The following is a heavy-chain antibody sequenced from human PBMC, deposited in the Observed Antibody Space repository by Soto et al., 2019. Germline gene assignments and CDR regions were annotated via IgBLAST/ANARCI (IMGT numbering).Heavy chain of an antibody. CDR1: GFTFSSYS. CDR3: ARFRAYCSGGSCYRFAFDI. CDR2: ISSSSSYI. J-gene: IGHJ3*02. D-gene: IGHD2-15*01. Sequence: EVQLVESGGGLVKPGGSLRLSCAASGFTFSSYSMNWVRQAPGKGLEWVSSISSSSSYIYYADSVKGRFTISRDNAKNSLYRQMNSLGAEDTAVYYCARFRAYCSGGSCYRFAFDIWGQGTMVTVSS. V-gene: IGHV3-21*01.